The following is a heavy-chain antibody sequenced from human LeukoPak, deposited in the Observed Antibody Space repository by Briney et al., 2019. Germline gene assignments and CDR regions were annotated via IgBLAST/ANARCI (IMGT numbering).Heavy chain of an antibody. D-gene: IGHD2-21*01. Sequence: ASVKVSCKASGYTFTSYGISWVRQAPGQGLEWMGWISAYNGNTNYAQKLQGRVTMTTDTSTSTAYMELRSLRSDDTAVYYCARDLIDGFRCGGDCYFFDPWGQGTLVTVSS. J-gene: IGHJ5*02. V-gene: IGHV1-18*01. CDR3: ARDLIDGFRCGGDCYFFDP. CDR2: ISAYNGNT. CDR1: GYTFTSYG.